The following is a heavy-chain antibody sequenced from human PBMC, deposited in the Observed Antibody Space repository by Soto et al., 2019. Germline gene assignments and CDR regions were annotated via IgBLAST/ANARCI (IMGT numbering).Heavy chain of an antibody. Sequence: SETLSLTCTVSGGSISNYYWSWIRQPPGKGLEWIGYLYYSGNTNYNPSLKSRVTIAVDTSKNQLSLKLTSVTAADTAVYYCACIFSGGYGYGFYYYGMDVWGQGTTVTVSS. J-gene: IGHJ6*02. CDR1: GGSISNYY. V-gene: IGHV4-59*08. CDR2: LYYSGNT. D-gene: IGHD5-18*01. CDR3: ACIFSGGYGYGFYYYGMDV.